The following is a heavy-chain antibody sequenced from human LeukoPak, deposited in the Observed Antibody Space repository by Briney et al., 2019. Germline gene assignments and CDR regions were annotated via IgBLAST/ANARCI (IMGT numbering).Heavy chain of an antibody. CDR3: AKDGYDFWSAYQIDL. V-gene: IGHV3-23*01. Sequence: GGPLGPSFAAPEKTLSNYPITGVRRAPGRGLGWASPIGGSDGSTYYSDSVTGRFSISRDNAKNTLYLQMTSLRTDDTAVYYCAKDGYDFWSAYQIDLWGQGTLVTVSS. CDR1: EKTLSNYP. D-gene: IGHD3-3*01. J-gene: IGHJ5*02. CDR2: IGGSDGST.